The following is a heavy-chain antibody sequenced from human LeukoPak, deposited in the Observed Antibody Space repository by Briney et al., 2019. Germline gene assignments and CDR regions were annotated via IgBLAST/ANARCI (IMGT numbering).Heavy chain of an antibody. CDR1: GGSVSDYY. D-gene: IGHD7-27*01. Sequence: PSETLSLTCTISGGSVSDYYWSWIRQSPGKGLEWIGYIYHTGSTSYSPSLKSRVTISADTSQNQFSLKLSSVTAADTAVYYCASRKLGDDYWGQGTLVTVSS. CDR3: ASRKLGDDY. V-gene: IGHV4-59*02. CDR2: IYHTGST. J-gene: IGHJ4*02.